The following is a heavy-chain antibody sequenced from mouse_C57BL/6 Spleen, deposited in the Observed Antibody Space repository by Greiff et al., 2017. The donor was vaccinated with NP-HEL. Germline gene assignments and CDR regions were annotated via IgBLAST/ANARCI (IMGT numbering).Heavy chain of an antibody. CDR1: GYTFTSYW. V-gene: IGHV1-55*01. Sequence: QVQLQQPGAELVKPGASVKMSCKASGYTFTSYWITWVKQRPGQGLEWIGDIYPGSGSTNYNEKFKSKATLTVDTSSSTAYMQLSSLTSEDSAVYYCARDGYDGSYAMDYWGQGTSVTVSS. J-gene: IGHJ4*01. CDR2: IYPGSGST. CDR3: ARDGYDGSYAMDY. D-gene: IGHD2-2*01.